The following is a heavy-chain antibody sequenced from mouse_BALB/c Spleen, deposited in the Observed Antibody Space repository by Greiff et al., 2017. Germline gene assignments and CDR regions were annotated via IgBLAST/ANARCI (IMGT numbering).Heavy chain of an antibody. V-gene: IGHV7-3*02. J-gene: IGHJ3*01. CDR3: ARVYYGYDEFAY. CDR2: IRNKANGYTT. CDR1: GFTFTDYY. D-gene: IGHD2-2*01. Sequence: EVKVVESGGGLVQPGGSLRLSCATSGFTFTDYYMSWVRQPPGKALEWLGFIRNKANGYTTEYSASVKGRFTISRDNSQSILYLQMNTLRAEDSANYYCARVYYGYDEFAYWGQGTLVTVSA.